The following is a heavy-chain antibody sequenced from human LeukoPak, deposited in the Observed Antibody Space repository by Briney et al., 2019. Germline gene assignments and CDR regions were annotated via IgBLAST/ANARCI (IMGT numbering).Heavy chain of an antibody. CDR1: GGSFSSYT. CDR2: IIPILDTA. Sequence: SVKVSCKASGGSFSSYTLSWVRQAPGQGLEWMGRIIPILDTANYAQKFQGRVTMTADKSTSTAYMELSSLRSEDTAVYYCARQYCSSTSCYGNDAFDIWGQGTMVTVSS. J-gene: IGHJ3*02. D-gene: IGHD2-2*01. V-gene: IGHV1-69*08. CDR3: ARQYCSSTSCYGNDAFDI.